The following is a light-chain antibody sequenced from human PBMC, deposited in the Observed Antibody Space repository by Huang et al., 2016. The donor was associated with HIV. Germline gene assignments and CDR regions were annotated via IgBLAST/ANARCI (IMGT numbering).Light chain of an antibody. CDR3: RPALQTPWT. Sequence: DIVMTQSPLSLSVTPGEPASISCRSSQSLLQSNGYMYLDWYVQKPGQSPQLLIYLGSSRASGVSDRFSGSASGTDVSLGISIVEAEDVEVYYCRPALQTPWTFGQGTKVEIK. CDR1: QSLLQSNGYMY. CDR2: LGS. V-gene: IGKV2-28*01. J-gene: IGKJ1*01.